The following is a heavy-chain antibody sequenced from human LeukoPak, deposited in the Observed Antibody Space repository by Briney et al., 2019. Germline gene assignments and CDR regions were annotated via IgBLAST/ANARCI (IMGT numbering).Heavy chain of an antibody. V-gene: IGHV1-2*02. Sequence: ASVKVSCKASGYTFTGYYMHWVRQAPGQGLEWMGWINPNSGGTNYAEKFQGRVTMTRDTSISTAYMELSRLRSDDTAVYYCARVSHIAAAGTGKEYGMDVWGQGTTVTVSS. CDR2: INPNSGGT. J-gene: IGHJ6*02. CDR3: ARVSHIAAAGTGKEYGMDV. CDR1: GYTFTGYY. D-gene: IGHD6-13*01.